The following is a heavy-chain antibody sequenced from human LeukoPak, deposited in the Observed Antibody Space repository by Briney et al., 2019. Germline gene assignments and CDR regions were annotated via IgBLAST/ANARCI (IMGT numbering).Heavy chain of an antibody. CDR1: EFTFSSYD. J-gene: IGHJ4*02. CDR2: ITGSGTGT. CDR3: ARRTSGSFDQ. Sequence: GGSLRPSCAASEFTFSSYDMNWVRQAPGKGLEWVSTITGSGTGTFYADSVKGRFTISRDNSKNTLYLQMDTLRAEDTAVYYCARRTSGSFDQWGQGILVTVSS. V-gene: IGHV3-23*01. D-gene: IGHD3-22*01.